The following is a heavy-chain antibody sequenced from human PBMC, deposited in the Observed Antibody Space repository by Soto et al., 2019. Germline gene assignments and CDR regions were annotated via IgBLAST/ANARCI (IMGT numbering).Heavy chain of an antibody. V-gene: IGHV1-8*01. Sequence: ASVKVSCKASGYTFTGYDINWVRQATGQGLEWMGWMNPNSGNTGYAQKFQGRVTMTRNTSISTAYMELSSLRSEDTAVYYCARAWSSSWYYYYYGMDVWGQGTTVTVSS. D-gene: IGHD6-13*01. CDR1: GYTFTGYD. J-gene: IGHJ6*02. CDR3: ARAWSSSWYYYYYGMDV. CDR2: MNPNSGNT.